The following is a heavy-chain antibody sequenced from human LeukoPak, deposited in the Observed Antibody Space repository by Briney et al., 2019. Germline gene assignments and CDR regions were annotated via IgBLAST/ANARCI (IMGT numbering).Heavy chain of an antibody. CDR2: ISWNSGSI. D-gene: IGHD5-12*01. J-gene: IGHJ4*02. CDR1: EFTFDDYA. CDR3: AKDFGRSAYDRPFDY. V-gene: IGHV3-9*01. Sequence: PGRSLRLSCVASEFTFDDYAMHWVRQAPGKGLEWVSGISWNSGSIAYADSVKGRFTISRDNAKNSLYLQMNSLRAEDTALYYCAKDFGRSAYDRPFDYWGQGTLVTVSS.